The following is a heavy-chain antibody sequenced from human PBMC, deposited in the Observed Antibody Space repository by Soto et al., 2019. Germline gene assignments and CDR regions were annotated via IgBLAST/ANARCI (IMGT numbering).Heavy chain of an antibody. CDR1: GGSFSDYY. CDR3: ARGVRSITMVRGVIFWFDP. Sequence: QVQLQQWGAGLLKPSETLSLTCAVYGGSFSDYYWSWIRQPPGKGLEWIGEINHSGSTNYNPSLKSRVTISVDTSKNQFSLKLSSVTAADTAVYYCARGVRSITMVRGVIFWFDPWGQGTLVTVSS. CDR2: INHSGST. D-gene: IGHD3-10*01. J-gene: IGHJ5*02. V-gene: IGHV4-34*01.